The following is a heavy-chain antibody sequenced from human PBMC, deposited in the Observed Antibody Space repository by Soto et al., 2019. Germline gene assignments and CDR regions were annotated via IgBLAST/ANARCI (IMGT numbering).Heavy chain of an antibody. CDR2: IYYSGST. CDR1: GGSISSGGYY. CDR3: AREAVETAMSLDY. J-gene: IGHJ4*02. D-gene: IGHD5-18*01. Sequence: SETLSLTCTVSGGSISSGGYYWSWIRQHPWKGLEWIGYIYYSGSTYYNPSLKSRVTISVDTSKNQFSLKLSSVTAADTAVYYCAREAVETAMSLDYWGQVXLVTVSS. V-gene: IGHV4-31*03.